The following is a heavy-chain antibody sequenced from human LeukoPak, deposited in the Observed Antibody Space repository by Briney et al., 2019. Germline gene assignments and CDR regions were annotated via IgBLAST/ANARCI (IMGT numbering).Heavy chain of an antibody. CDR2: IYTSGST. J-gene: IGHJ4*02. CDR1: GGSISSSSYY. CDR3: ARHRVGYCSSTSCQRHYYFDY. D-gene: IGHD2-2*01. Sequence: SETLSLTCTVSGGSISSSSYYWSWLRQPAGKGLEWIGRIYTSGSTDYNPSLKSRVTISVDTSKNQFSLKLSSVTAADTAVYYCARHRVGYCSSTSCQRHYYFDYWGQGTLVTVSS. V-gene: IGHV4-61*02.